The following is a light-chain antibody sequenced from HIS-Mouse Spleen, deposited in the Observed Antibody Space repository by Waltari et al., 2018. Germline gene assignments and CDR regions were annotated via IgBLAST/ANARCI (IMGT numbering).Light chain of an antibody. V-gene: IGLV3-21*03. CDR2: DDS. CDR1: NIGSNS. CDR3: KVWDSSSDHPYV. J-gene: IGLJ1*01. Sequence: SYVLTQPPSVSVAPGKTARITCGGNNIGSNSVHWYQQTPGQAPVLVVYDDSDRPSGIPERFSGSNSGNTATLTISRVEAGDEADYYCKVWDSSSDHPYVFGTGTKVTVL.